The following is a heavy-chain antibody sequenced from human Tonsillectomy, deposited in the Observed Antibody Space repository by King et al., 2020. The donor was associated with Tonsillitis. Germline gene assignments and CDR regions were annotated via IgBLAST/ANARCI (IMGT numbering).Heavy chain of an antibody. CDR1: GFTFSSYA. D-gene: IGHD3-9*01. V-gene: IGHV3-23*04. J-gene: IGHJ2*01. CDR3: AKSPRMLTGHWYFDL. CDR2: ISGSGGST. Sequence: VQLVESGGGLVQPGGSLRLSCAASGFTFSSYAMSWVRQAPGKGLEWVSAISGSGGSTYYADSVKGRFTISRDNSKNTLYLQMNSLRAADTAVYYWAKSPRMLTGHWYFDLWGRGTLVTVSS.